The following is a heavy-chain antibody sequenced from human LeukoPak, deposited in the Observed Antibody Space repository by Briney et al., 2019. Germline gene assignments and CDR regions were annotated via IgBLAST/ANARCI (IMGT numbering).Heavy chain of an antibody. D-gene: IGHD1-26*01. CDR2: ISGSGGST. Sequence: GGSLRLSCEASGFTFSDDYMSWVRQAPGKGLEWVSAISGSGGSTYYADSVKGRFTISRDNSKNTLYLQMNSLRPEDTAVYYCAREWESDLWGQGTLVTASS. V-gene: IGHV3-23*01. CDR1: GFTFSDDY. CDR3: AREWESDL. J-gene: IGHJ5*02.